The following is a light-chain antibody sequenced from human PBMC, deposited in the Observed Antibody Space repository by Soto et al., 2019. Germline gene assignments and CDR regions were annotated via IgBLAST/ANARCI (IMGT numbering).Light chain of an antibody. CDR2: WAS. CDR3: QQYYATPPYT. CDR1: QSVLYSSNNKNY. Sequence: DIVMTQSPDSLAVFLGERATIKCKSSQSVLYSSNNKNYLAWYQQKAGQPPKLLIYWASTRESGVPDRFSGSGSGTDFTLTISSLQAEDVAVYYCQQYYATPPYTFGQGTKLEIK. J-gene: IGKJ2*01. V-gene: IGKV4-1*01.